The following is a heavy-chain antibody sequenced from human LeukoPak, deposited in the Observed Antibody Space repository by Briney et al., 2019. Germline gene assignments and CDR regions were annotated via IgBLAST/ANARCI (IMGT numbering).Heavy chain of an antibody. V-gene: IGHV3-30*02. Sequence: PGGSLRLSCAASGLNFDKYGMHWVRQAPGKGLEWVTFIRFDGSDEYYAASVKGRFSISRDNSKKQLYLQMNSLKSEDTAVYYCANLDDYWGQGTLVTVSS. CDR1: GLNFDKYG. J-gene: IGHJ4*02. CDR2: IRFDGSDE. D-gene: IGHD1-1*01. CDR3: ANLDDY.